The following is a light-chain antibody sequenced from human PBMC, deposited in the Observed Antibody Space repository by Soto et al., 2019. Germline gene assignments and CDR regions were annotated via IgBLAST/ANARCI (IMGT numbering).Light chain of an antibody. V-gene: IGLV2-14*03. J-gene: IGLJ1*01. Sequence: QSALTQPASVSGSPGQSITISCTGTSSDIGHYDYVSWYQQHPGKAPKLMIYHVTYRPSGVSNRYSGSKSGNSASLTISGLHADDEGDYYCCSLTTSHTYVFGSGTKVTVL. CDR2: HVT. CDR1: SSDIGHYDY. CDR3: CSLTTSHTYV.